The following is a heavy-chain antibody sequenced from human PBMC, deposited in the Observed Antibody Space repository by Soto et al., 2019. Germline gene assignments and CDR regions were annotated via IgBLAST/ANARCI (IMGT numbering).Heavy chain of an antibody. V-gene: IGHV3-48*01. J-gene: IGHJ6*03. CDR2: ISSSSTNI. Sequence: TGGSLRLSCAASGFTFSSYSLNWVRQAPGKWLEWLSYISSSSTNIYYADSVKGRFTISGDNAKNSLYLQMNSLRAEDTAVYYCARDPSSYYYMDVWGKGTTVTVSS. CDR3: ARDPSSYYYMDV. CDR1: GFTFSSYS.